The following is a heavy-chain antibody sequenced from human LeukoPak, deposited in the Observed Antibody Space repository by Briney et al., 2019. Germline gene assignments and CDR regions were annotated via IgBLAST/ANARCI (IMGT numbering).Heavy chain of an antibody. CDR2: IYYSGST. D-gene: IGHD6-19*01. J-gene: IGHJ4*02. CDR3: ARRNSGLAVAGTTPFDY. CDR1: GDSISSYY. Sequence: SETLSLTCTVSGDSISSYYWNWIRQPPGKGLEWIGSIYYSGSTYYNPSLKSRVTISVDTSKNQFSLKLSSVTAADTAVYYCARRNSGLAVAGTTPFDYWGQGTLVTVSS. V-gene: IGHV4-59*05.